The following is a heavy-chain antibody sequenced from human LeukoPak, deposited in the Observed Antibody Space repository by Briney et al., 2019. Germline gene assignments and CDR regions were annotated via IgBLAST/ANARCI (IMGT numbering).Heavy chain of an antibody. J-gene: IGHJ4*02. D-gene: IGHD6-19*01. V-gene: IGHV4-34*01. Sequence: PSETLSLTCAVYGESFSGYCWSWIRQSPGKGLEWIGEMNHSGSTNYNPSLKSRVTISVETSKNQFSLRLSSVTAADTALYYCARGWTFKTPLGRVAGTSSRRGRYFDSWGQGTLVTVSP. CDR2: MNHSGST. CDR3: ARGWTFKTPLGRVAGTSSRRGRYFDS. CDR1: GESFSGYC.